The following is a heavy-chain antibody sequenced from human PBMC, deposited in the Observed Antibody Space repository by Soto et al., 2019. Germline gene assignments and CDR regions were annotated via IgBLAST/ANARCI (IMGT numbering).Heavy chain of an antibody. CDR2: IFYDGST. CDR1: GGSVSNAGYS. J-gene: IGHJ5*02. V-gene: IGHV4-30-2*01. CDR3: AIGRDWFDP. Sequence: QLQLQESASGLVKPSQTLSLSCAVSGGSVSNAGYSWTWIRQPPGKGLEWIGYIFYDGSTYYNPSLQRRLTMSLDRSKNHFSLKLSSVTASDTAVYYCAIGRDWFDPWGQGTLVTVSS.